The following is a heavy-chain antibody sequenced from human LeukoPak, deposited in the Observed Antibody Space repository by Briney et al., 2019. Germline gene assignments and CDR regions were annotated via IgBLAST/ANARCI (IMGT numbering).Heavy chain of an antibody. V-gene: IGHV4-61*02. CDR3: VKSNSRYQPWTLDI. CDR2: ISSSGST. J-gene: IGHJ3*02. D-gene: IGHD2-2*01. CDR1: GDSISSGDYY. Sequence: PSQTLSLTCTVSGDSISSGDYYWSWIRQPAGKGLEWIGRISSSGSTNYNPSLKSRVTISVDTSNNQLSLKVNSVTAADTAMYYCVKSNSRYQPWTLDIWGRGTMVTVSS.